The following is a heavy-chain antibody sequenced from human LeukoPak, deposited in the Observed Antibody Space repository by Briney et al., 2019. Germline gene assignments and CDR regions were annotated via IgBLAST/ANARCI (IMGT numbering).Heavy chain of an antibody. V-gene: IGHV3-30*02. Sequence: GGSLRLSCAAAGFTFSSYGMNWVRQAPGNGLGWVAFRRYDGSNKYYADSVKGRFTISRDNSKNTLYLQMNSLRAEDTAVYYCARGTYSSIWYGYEGDWGQGTLVTVSS. CDR1: GFTFSSYG. CDR3: ARGTYSSIWYGYEGD. D-gene: IGHD6-13*01. J-gene: IGHJ4*02. CDR2: RRYDGSNK.